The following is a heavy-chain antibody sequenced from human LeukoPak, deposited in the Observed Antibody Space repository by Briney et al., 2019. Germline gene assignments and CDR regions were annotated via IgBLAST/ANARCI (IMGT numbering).Heavy chain of an antibody. Sequence: SETLSLTCAVYGGCFSGDYWSWIRQPPGKGLEWIGEINHSGSTDYNPSLKSRVTISVDTSKNQFSLKLSSVTAADTAVYYCARGFDFSLAVAGTPRRTYYFDYWGQGTLVTVSS. V-gene: IGHV4-34*01. D-gene: IGHD6-19*01. J-gene: IGHJ4*02. CDR2: INHSGST. CDR1: GGCFSGDY. CDR3: ARGFDFSLAVAGTPRRTYYFDY.